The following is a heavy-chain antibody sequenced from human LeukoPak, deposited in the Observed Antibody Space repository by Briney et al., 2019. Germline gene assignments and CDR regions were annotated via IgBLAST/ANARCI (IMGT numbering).Heavy chain of an antibody. CDR2: INHSGST. CDR1: VGSFSGYY. V-gene: IGHV4-34*01. CDR3: ARGRIPFRWSAAFDI. Sequence: SETLSLTCAVYVGSFSGYYWSWIRQPPGKGLEWIGEINHSGSTNYNPSLKSRVTISVDTSKNQFSLKLSSVTAADTAVYYCARGRIPFRWSAAFDIWGQGTMVTVSS. D-gene: IGHD2-15*01. J-gene: IGHJ3*02.